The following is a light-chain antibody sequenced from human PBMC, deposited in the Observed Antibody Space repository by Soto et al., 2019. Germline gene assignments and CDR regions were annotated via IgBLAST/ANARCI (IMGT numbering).Light chain of an antibody. CDR3: QQRNSWPPGFS. V-gene: IGKV3-11*01. Sequence: EIVLTQSPATLSLSPGDRATLSCRASQSVRNYLAWYQQKTGQAPRLLIYDASSRAIGIPARFSGSGSGTDFTLTISSLEPEDFAVYYCQQRNSWPPGFSFGQGTKVESK. CDR2: DAS. CDR1: QSVRNY. J-gene: IGKJ2*01.